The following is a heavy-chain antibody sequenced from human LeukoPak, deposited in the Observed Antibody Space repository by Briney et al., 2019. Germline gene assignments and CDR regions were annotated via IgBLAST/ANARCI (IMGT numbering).Heavy chain of an antibody. CDR2: IYTSGST. V-gene: IGHV4-61*02. J-gene: IGHJ5*02. Sequence: PSETLSLTCTVSGGSISSGSYYWSWIRQPAGKGLEWIGRIYTSGSTNYNPSLKSRVTMSVDTSKNQFSLKLSSVTAADTAVYYCARGRTDLRLDPWGQGTLVTVSS. CDR1: GGSISSGSYY. CDR3: ARGRTDLRLDP.